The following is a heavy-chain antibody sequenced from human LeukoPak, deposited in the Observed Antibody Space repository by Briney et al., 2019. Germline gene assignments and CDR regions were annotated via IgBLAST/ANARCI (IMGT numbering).Heavy chain of an antibody. Sequence: GGSLRLSCAASGFTFSDYSMIWIRQAPGKGLEWVSHISSSGTTISYADSVKGRFTISRDNSKNTLYLQMNSLRAEDTAVYYCARGMATLGDWGQGTLVTVSS. CDR3: ARGMATLGD. CDR2: ISSSGTTI. CDR1: GFTFSDYS. D-gene: IGHD3-16*01. J-gene: IGHJ4*02. V-gene: IGHV3-11*04.